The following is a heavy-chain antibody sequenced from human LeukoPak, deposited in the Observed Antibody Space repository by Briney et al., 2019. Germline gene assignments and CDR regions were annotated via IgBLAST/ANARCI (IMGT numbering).Heavy chain of an antibody. Sequence: PSETLSLTCTVSGGSISSYYWSWIRQPPGKGLEWIGYIYYSGSTNYIPSLKSRVTISVDTSKNQFSLKLSSVTAADTAVYYCARVGVGATRWFDPWGQGTLVTVSS. CDR3: ARVGVGATRWFDP. D-gene: IGHD1-26*01. J-gene: IGHJ5*02. V-gene: IGHV4-59*01. CDR2: IYYSGST. CDR1: GGSISSYY.